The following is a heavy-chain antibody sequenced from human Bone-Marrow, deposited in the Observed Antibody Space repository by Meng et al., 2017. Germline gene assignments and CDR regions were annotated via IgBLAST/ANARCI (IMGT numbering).Heavy chain of an antibody. CDR3: ARCLAGCDY. CDR1: GYTSTTYD. CDR2: MNPGSGIT. V-gene: IGHV1-8*01. Sequence: QVTLVQSWAEVKKPGASVKVSCKASGYTSTTYDINWVRQAAGQGLEWMGYMNPGSGITGLAQKFQGRLSMTSDTSISTAYMELSDLISEDTAMYYCARCLAGCDYWGQGTLVTVSS. D-gene: IGHD6-19*01. J-gene: IGHJ4*02.